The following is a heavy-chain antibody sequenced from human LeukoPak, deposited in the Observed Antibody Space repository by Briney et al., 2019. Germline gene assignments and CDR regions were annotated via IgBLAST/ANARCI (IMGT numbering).Heavy chain of an antibody. CDR3: TRVSRSGSYSDF. D-gene: IGHD3-10*01. J-gene: IGHJ4*02. CDR2: IRSQGYGGTT. CDR1: GFTFGDYA. V-gene: IGHV3-49*04. Sequence: GGSLRLSCTTSGFTFGDYAMSWVRQAPGKGLEWVGLIRSQGYGGTTQYAASVKGRFTISRDDSKSSADMQMNRQKTEDTAVYYCTRVSRSGSYSDFWGQGTLVTVSS.